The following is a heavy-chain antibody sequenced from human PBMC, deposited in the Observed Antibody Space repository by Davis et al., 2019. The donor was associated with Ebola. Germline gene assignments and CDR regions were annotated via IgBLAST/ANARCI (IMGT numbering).Heavy chain of an antibody. J-gene: IGHJ6*02. D-gene: IGHD3-16*01. CDR2: TYYTSKWHN. CDR1: GDSVFGKNGA. V-gene: IGHV6-1*01. Sequence: HSQTLSLICAISGDSVFGKNGAWNWIRQSPSRGLEWLGRTYYTSKWHNDYGESVKSRITINPDTSKNQLSLQLNSVTPEDTAVYYCVRGWGRSGLDVWGQGTTVTVSS. CDR3: VRGWGRSGLDV.